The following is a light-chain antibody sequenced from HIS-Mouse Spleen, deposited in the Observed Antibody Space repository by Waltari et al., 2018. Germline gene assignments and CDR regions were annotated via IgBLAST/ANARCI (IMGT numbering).Light chain of an antibody. J-gene: IGKJ2*01. CDR2: WES. CDR3: QQYYSTPYT. Sequence: DIVMTQSPDSLAVSLGERATINCKSSQSVLYSSNNKNYLAWYHQKPGQPPKLLSYWESTRESGVPDRFSGSGSGTDFTLTISSLQAEDVAVYYCQQYYSTPYTFGQGTKLEIK. CDR1: QSVLYSSNNKNY. V-gene: IGKV4-1*01.